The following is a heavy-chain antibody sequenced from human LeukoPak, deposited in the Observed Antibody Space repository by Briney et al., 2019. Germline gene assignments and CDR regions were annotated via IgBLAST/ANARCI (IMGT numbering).Heavy chain of an antibody. Sequence: PGGSLRLSCADSGFTFSTYSMNWVRQAPGKGLEWVSYISSGSTTIYYADSVKGRLTISRDNAKNSLYLQMNSLRAEDTAVYYCARGRDTSGHYYGYWGQGTLVTVSS. D-gene: IGHD3-22*01. J-gene: IGHJ4*02. V-gene: IGHV3-48*01. CDR2: ISSGSTTI. CDR3: ARGRDTSGHYYGY. CDR1: GFTFSTYS.